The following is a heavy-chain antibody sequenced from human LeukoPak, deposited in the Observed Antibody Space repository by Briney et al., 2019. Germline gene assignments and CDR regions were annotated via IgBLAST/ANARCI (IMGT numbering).Heavy chain of an antibody. CDR3: AKDRATYPGGV. Sequence: GGSLRLSCAASGFTFDDYAMVWVRQLPGKGLEWVSLISGDGDSTYHADSVKGRFTISRDNSKNSLYLQMNSLRTEDTALYYCAKDRATYPGGVWGQGTTVTVSS. CDR1: GFTFDDYA. D-gene: IGHD1-26*01. J-gene: IGHJ6*02. V-gene: IGHV3-43*02. CDR2: ISGDGDST.